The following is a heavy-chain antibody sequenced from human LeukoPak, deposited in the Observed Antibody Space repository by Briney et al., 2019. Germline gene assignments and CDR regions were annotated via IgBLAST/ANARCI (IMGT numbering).Heavy chain of an antibody. Sequence: GGSLRLSCAASGFTFSSYWMTWVRQAPGKGLEWVASIKQDGSEKYYVDSVKGRFTISRDNAKNTLYLQMNSLGAEDTAVYYCASVSGSYFPGKWDWGQGTLVTVSS. CDR2: IKQDGSEK. V-gene: IGHV3-7*01. D-gene: IGHD1-26*01. CDR3: ASVSGSYFPGKWD. J-gene: IGHJ4*02. CDR1: GFTFSSYW.